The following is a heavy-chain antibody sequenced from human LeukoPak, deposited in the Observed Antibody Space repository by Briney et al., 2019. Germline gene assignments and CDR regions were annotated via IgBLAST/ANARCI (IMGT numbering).Heavy chain of an antibody. Sequence: GGSLRLSCAASGFTFSSYAIHWVRQAPGKGLEWVAVISFDGTDAFYADSVKGRFTISRDNSKNTLYLQMNSLRAEDTAVYYCARDSGVAVADNFDYWGQGTLVTVSS. CDR2: ISFDGTDA. CDR3: ARDSGVAVADNFDY. D-gene: IGHD6-19*01. CDR1: GFTFSSYA. J-gene: IGHJ4*02. V-gene: IGHV3-30*04.